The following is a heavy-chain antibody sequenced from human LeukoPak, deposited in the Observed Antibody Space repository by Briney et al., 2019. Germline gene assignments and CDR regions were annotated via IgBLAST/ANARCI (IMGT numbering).Heavy chain of an antibody. V-gene: IGHV3-11*05. J-gene: IGHJ4*02. D-gene: IGHD1-26*01. Sequence: GGSLGLSCAASGFTFSDYYMSWIRQAPGKGLEWISYISSGSDYTNYADSVKGRFTISRDDSKNTLYLQMNSLRAEDTAVYYCAKDLGRYRNNYFDYWGQGTLVTVSS. CDR2: ISSGSDYT. CDR1: GFTFSDYY. CDR3: AKDLGRYRNNYFDY.